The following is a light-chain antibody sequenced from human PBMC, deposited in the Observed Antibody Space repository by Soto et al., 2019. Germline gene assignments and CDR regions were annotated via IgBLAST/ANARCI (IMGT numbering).Light chain of an antibody. CDR3: QQYGSSRFT. Sequence: EVGLSQSPATVSLSPGERATLSCRASQSVSSYLAWYQQKPGQAPRLLIYDASNRATGIPDRFSGSGSGTDFTLTISRLEPEDFAVYYCQQYGSSRFTFGPGTKVDIK. CDR1: QSVSSY. CDR2: DAS. J-gene: IGKJ3*01. V-gene: IGKV3-20*01.